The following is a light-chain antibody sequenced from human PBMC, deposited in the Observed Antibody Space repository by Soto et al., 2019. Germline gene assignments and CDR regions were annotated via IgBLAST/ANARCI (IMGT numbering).Light chain of an antibody. CDR3: QSFDSSLSAVV. CDR2: GNS. V-gene: IGLV1-40*01. CDR1: SSNIGAGSD. Sequence: QSVLTQPPSVSGAPGQRVTISCTGSSSNIGAGSDVHWYQQLPGTAPKLLIYGNSNRPSGVPDRFSGSKSGTSASLGITGLQAEDEADYYCQSFDSSLSAVVFGGGTKLTVL. J-gene: IGLJ2*01.